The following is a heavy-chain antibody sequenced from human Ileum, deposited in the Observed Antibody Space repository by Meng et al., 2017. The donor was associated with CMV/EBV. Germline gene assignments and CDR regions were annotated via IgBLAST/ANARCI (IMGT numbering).Heavy chain of an antibody. D-gene: IGHD6-19*01. CDR1: GFTFSNYA. J-gene: IGHJ4*02. CDR2: ISGSGGST. V-gene: IGHV3-23*01. CDR3: AKVFWVRDACSGDPFDY. Sequence: GGSLRLSCAASGFTFSNYAMSWVRQAPGKGLELVSGISGSGGSTYHADSVKGRFTSSRDNSKNTLYLQMNSLRAEDTAVYYCAKVFWVRDACSGDPFDYWGQGTLVTVSS.